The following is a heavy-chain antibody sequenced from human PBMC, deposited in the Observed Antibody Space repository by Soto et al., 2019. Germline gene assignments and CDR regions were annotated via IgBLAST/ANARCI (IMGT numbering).Heavy chain of an antibody. CDR3: ARNPRWLLLIRSDAFDI. Sequence: EVQLLESGGGLVQPGGSLRLSCAASGFTFSSYAMSWVRQAPGKGLEWVSAISGSGGSTYYADSVKGRFTISRDNSKNTLYLQMNSLRAEDTAVYYCARNPRWLLLIRSDAFDIWGQGTMVTVSS. V-gene: IGHV3-23*01. CDR1: GFTFSSYA. J-gene: IGHJ3*02. D-gene: IGHD3-22*01. CDR2: ISGSGGST.